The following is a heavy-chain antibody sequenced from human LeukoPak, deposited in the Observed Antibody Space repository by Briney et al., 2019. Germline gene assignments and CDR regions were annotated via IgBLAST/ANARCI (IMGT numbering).Heavy chain of an antibody. Sequence: SETLSLTCTVSGYSISSGYYWGWIRQPPGKGLEWIGSIYHSGSTYYNPSLKSRVTISVDTSKNQFSLKLSSVTAADTAVYYCARDQCSSTSCIEGFPGWFDPWGQGTLVTVSS. D-gene: IGHD2-2*01. J-gene: IGHJ5*02. CDR3: ARDQCSSTSCIEGFPGWFDP. CDR2: IYHSGST. CDR1: GYSISSGYY. V-gene: IGHV4-38-2*02.